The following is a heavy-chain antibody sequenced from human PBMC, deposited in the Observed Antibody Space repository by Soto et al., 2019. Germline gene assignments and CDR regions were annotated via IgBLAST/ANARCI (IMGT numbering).Heavy chain of an antibody. D-gene: IGHD5-12*01. CDR3: AKDLGSQYSGYEGFDS. J-gene: IGHJ4*02. CDR2: IKGKTSGETT. V-gene: IGHV3-66*01. CDR1: GFTVSSNY. Sequence: LLLSCGAWGFTVSSNYVAWGRQSPGKELEWVGLIKGKTSGETTHYADSVKGRFTISRDIGKNTLYLQMNSLRAEDTAVYYCAKDLGSQYSGYEGFDSWGPGTLVTV.